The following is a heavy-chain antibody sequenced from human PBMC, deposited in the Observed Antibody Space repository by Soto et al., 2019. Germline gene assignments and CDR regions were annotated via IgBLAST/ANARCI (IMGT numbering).Heavy chain of an antibody. J-gene: IGHJ4*02. CDR1: GFSLTTSGVG. V-gene: IGHV2-5*02. D-gene: IGHD3-3*01. CDR2: IYWDDDK. CDR3: AHRVLRTVFGLVTTTAIYFDF. Sequence: QITLNESGPTVVRPTEPLTLTCRFSGFSLTTSGVGVGWIRQSPGKAPEWLALIYWDDDKRYSASLKSRLTITKDTSKNLVVLTVSDLDLTDTATYSCAHRVLRTVFGLVTTTAIYFDFWGQGTPVAFSS.